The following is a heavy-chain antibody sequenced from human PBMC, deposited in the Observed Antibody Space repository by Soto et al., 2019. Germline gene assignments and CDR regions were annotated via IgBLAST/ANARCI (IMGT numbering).Heavy chain of an antibody. J-gene: IGHJ5*02. CDR3: AKGGYSYGYNWFDT. Sequence: EVQLVESGGGLVQPGRSLRLSCAASGFTFDDYAMHWIRQAPGKGLEWVSGISWNSGSIGYADSVKGRFTISRDNAKNSLYLQMNSLRAEDTALYYCAKGGYSYGYNWFDTWGQGTLVTVSS. V-gene: IGHV3-9*01. CDR2: ISWNSGSI. CDR1: GFTFDDYA. D-gene: IGHD5-18*01.